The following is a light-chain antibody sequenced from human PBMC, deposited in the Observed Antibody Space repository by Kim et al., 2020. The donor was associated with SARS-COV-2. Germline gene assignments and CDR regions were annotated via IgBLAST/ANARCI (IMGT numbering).Light chain of an antibody. V-gene: IGLV3-1*01. Sequence: VTPGQTANITCSGDKLGDKYACWYQQKPGQSPVLVIYQDSKRPSGIPERFSGSNSGNTATLTISGTQAMDEADYYCQAWDSSHVVFGGGTQLTVL. CDR3: QAWDSSHVV. CDR2: QDS. CDR1: KLGDKY. J-gene: IGLJ2*01.